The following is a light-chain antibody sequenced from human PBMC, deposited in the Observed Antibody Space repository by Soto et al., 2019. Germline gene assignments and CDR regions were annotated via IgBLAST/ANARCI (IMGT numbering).Light chain of an antibody. Sequence: EIVMTQSPATLSMSPGEIDTLSCRASQSVSSNLAWYQQKPGQAPTLLIYGASTRATGIPARFSGSGSGTEFTLTISSLQFEDFAVYYCQQYNNWSTWTFGQGTKV. J-gene: IGKJ1*01. CDR2: GAS. CDR3: QQYNNWSTWT. CDR1: QSVSSN. V-gene: IGKV3-15*01.